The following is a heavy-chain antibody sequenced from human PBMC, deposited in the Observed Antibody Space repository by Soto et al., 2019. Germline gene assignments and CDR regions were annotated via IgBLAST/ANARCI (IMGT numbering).Heavy chain of an antibody. Sequence: QVQLVQSGAEVKKPGASVKVSCKASGYTFTSYDINWVRQATGQGLEWMGGMNPNSGNTGYAQKFQGRVTMTRNTSISTAYVELSSLRSEDTAVYYSARGGTMVRGVIEPFEYWGQGTLVTVSS. J-gene: IGHJ4*02. CDR2: MNPNSGNT. CDR1: GYTFTSYD. CDR3: ARGGTMVRGVIEPFEY. V-gene: IGHV1-8*01. D-gene: IGHD3-10*01.